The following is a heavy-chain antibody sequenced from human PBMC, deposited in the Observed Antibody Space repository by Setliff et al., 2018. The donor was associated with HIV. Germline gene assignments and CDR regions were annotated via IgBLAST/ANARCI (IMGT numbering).Heavy chain of an antibody. J-gene: IGHJ3*02. CDR3: DSKGGSENYPHSHAFDI. V-gene: IGHV1-46*01. D-gene: IGHD3-10*01. Sequence: WASVPVSCKATVYTCSRNYMHWVRQAPGQGLEWMGLINPTGDITFYPQKFQARGTMTSDTYTSTIYLELRSLRSEDTAVYFCDSKGGSENYPHSHAFDIWGQGTLVTVSS. CDR2: INPTGDIT. CDR1: VYTCSRNY.